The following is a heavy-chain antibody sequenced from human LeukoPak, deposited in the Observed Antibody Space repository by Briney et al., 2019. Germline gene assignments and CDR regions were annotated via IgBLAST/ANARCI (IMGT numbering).Heavy chain of an antibody. V-gene: IGHV4-30-2*01. D-gene: IGHD2-15*01. CDR3: ARMVVDVTRWFDP. CDR2: IYHGGST. CDR1: GDSMSSSRYS. J-gene: IGHJ5*02. Sequence: PSETLSLTCDVSGDSMSSSRYSWSWIRQPPGKGLEWIGYIYHGGSTHYNPSLKSQVTISVDRSKKQFSLNLSSVTAADTAVYYCARMVVDVTRWFDPWGQGTLVTVSS.